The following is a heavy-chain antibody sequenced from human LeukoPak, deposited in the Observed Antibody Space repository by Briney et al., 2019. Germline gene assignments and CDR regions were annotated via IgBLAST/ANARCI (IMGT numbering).Heavy chain of an antibody. Sequence: SVKVSCKASGGTFSSYAISWVRQAHGQGLEWMGRIIPIFGTANYAQKFQGRVTITTDESTSTAYMELSSLRSEDTAVYYCAGDYDILTGYYHDAFDIWGQGTMVIVSS. D-gene: IGHD3-9*01. CDR2: IIPIFGTA. V-gene: IGHV1-69*05. J-gene: IGHJ3*02. CDR1: GGTFSSYA. CDR3: AGDYDILTGYYHDAFDI.